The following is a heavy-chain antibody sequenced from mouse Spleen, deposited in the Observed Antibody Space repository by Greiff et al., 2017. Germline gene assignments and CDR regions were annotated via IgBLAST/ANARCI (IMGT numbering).Heavy chain of an antibody. V-gene: IGHV5-4*02. CDR1: GFTFSDYY. J-gene: IGHJ4*01. CDR2: ISDGGSYT. Sequence: EVQRVESGGGLVKPGGSLKLSCAASGFTFSDYYMYWVRQTPEKRLEWVATISDGGSYTYYPDSVKGRFTISRDNAKNNLYLQMSSLKSEDTAMYYCARDLLRLRYYAMDYWGQGTSVTVSS. CDR3: ARDLLRLRYYAMDY. D-gene: IGHD1-2*01.